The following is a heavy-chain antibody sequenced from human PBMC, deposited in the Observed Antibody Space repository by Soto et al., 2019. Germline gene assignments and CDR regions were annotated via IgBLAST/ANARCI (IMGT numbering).Heavy chain of an antibody. CDR1: GYSFTDYH. Sequence: QVQLVQSGAAVKKPGASVRVSCKASGYSFTDYHIHWVRQAPGEGLEWLGRINPKSGGTSTAEQFQGWVNMTRDRSISTVYMEMTRLRSDDTAVYFCARVHSPDCSNGVCSFFYNHEMDGWGQGTTGTGAS. CDR3: ARVHSPDCSNGVCSFFYNHEMDG. V-gene: IGHV1-2*04. CDR2: INPKSGGT. D-gene: IGHD2-8*01. J-gene: IGHJ6*02.